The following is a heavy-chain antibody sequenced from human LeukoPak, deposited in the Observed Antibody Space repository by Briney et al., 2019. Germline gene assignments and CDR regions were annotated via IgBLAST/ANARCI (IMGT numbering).Heavy chain of an antibody. CDR1: GGSISRHF. CDR2: IHYNGRT. J-gene: IGHJ3*02. CDR3: ARLLDNDSSGDPDTFDM. Sequence: PSETLSLTCSVSGGSISRHFWSWIRQPPGKGLEWIAFIHYNGRTKYNPSLPSRVTISRDTSENKLSLKVTSVTAADTAVYYCARLLDNDSSGDPDTFDMWGQGTVVTVSS. D-gene: IGHD3-22*01. V-gene: IGHV4-59*11.